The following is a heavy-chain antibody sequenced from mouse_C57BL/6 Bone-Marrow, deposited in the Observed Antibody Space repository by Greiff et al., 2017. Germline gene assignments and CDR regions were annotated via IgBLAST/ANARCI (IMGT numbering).Heavy chain of an antibody. CDR2: IHPNSGST. J-gene: IGHJ3*01. CDR1: GYTFTSYW. D-gene: IGHD1-1*01. Sequence: QVQLQQPGAELVKPGASVKLSCKASGYTFTSYWLHWVKPRPGQGLEWIGMIHPNSGSTNYNEKFKSKATLTVDKSSSTAYMQLSSLTSEDSAVYYCARDYGSSYPAWFAYWGQGTLVTVSA. V-gene: IGHV1-64*01. CDR3: ARDYGSSYPAWFAY.